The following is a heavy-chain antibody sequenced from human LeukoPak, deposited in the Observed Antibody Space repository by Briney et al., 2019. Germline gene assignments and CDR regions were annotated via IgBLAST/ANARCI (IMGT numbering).Heavy chain of an antibody. D-gene: IGHD1-1*01. CDR3: LVQYYFDY. J-gene: IGHJ4*02. CDR1: GFSVSDAY. Sequence: PGGSLRLSCAASGFSVSDAYMSWVRQTPGKRLEWIGRIISKSDGGTTDYAAPVKDRFIISRDDSKGTLYLQLNSLRTDDTAVYYCLVQYYFDYWGRGTLVTVSS. V-gene: IGHV3-15*01. CDR2: IISKSDGGTT.